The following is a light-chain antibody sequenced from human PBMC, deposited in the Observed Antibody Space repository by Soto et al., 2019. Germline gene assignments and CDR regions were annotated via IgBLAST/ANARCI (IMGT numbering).Light chain of an antibody. CDR3: QQYGSSPP. Sequence: EIVLTQSPSTLSLSPGERATLSCRASQSVSRYLAWYQQKPGQAPRLLIFGASTGATGIPARFSGSGSGTEFTLTISSLQSEDFAVYYCQQYGSSPPFGQGTKVDIK. V-gene: IGKV3-15*01. J-gene: IGKJ1*01. CDR2: GAS. CDR1: QSVSRY.